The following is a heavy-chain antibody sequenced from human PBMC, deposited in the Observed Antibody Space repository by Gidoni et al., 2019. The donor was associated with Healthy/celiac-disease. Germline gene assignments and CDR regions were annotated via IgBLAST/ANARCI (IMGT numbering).Heavy chain of an antibody. V-gene: IGHV3-53*01. Sequence: EVQLVESGGGLIQPGGSLRLSCAASGFTVSSNYMCWVRQAPGKGLEWVSVIYSGGSTYYADSVKGRFTIARDNSKNTLYLQMNSLRAEDTAVYYCARDSPTGTMDYYYGMDVWGQGTTVTVSS. J-gene: IGHJ6*02. CDR2: IYSGGST. CDR3: ARDSPTGTMDYYYGMDV. CDR1: GFTVSSNY. D-gene: IGHD1-7*01.